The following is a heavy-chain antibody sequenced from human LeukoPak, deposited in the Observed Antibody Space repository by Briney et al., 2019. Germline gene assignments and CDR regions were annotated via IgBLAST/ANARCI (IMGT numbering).Heavy chain of an antibody. D-gene: IGHD5-24*01. J-gene: IGHJ3*02. V-gene: IGHV1-69*04. Sequence: ASVKVSCKASGGTFSSYAISWVRQAPGQGLEWMGRIIPIFGIANYAQKFQGRVTITADKSTSTAYMELSSLRSEDTAVYYCARDSRDGYRRNDAFDIWGQGTMVTASS. CDR1: GGTFSSYA. CDR2: IIPIFGIA. CDR3: ARDSRDGYRRNDAFDI.